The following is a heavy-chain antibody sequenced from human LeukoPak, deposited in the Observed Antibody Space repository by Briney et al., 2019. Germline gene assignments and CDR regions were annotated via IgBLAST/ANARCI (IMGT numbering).Heavy chain of an antibody. Sequence: ASVKVSCMASGYTFTSYGISWVRQAPGQGLEWMGWISAYNGNTNYAQKLQGRVTMTTDTSTSTAYMELRSLRSDDTAVYYCARDQVGATRLNDAFDIWGQGTMVTVSS. D-gene: IGHD1-26*01. CDR3: ARDQVGATRLNDAFDI. CDR1: GYTFTSYG. CDR2: ISAYNGNT. J-gene: IGHJ3*02. V-gene: IGHV1-18*01.